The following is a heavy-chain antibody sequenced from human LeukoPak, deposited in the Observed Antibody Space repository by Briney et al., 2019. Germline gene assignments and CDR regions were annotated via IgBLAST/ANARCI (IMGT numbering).Heavy chain of an antibody. D-gene: IGHD3-3*01. Sequence: SETLSLTCTVSGGSISSGSYYWSWIRQPAGKGLEWLGRIYTSGSTNYNPSLKSRVTISVDTSKNQFSLKLSSVTAADTAVYYCARVDGLRFEPYYYYYMEVWGKGTTVTVSS. CDR1: GGSISSGSYY. J-gene: IGHJ6*03. CDR2: IYTSGST. V-gene: IGHV4-61*02. CDR3: ARVDGLRFEPYYYYYMEV.